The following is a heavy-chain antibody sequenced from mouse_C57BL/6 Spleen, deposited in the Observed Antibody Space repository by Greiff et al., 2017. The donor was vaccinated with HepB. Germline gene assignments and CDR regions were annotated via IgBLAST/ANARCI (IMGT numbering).Heavy chain of an antibody. Sequence: VQLQQPGAELVRPGTSVKLSCKASGYTFTSYWMHWVKQRPGQGLEWIGVIDPSDSYTNYNQKFKGKATLTVDTSSSTAYMQLSSLTSADSAVYYCTMMVTTGFAYWGQGTLVTVSA. CDR1: GYTFTSYW. CDR3: TMMVTTGFAY. CDR2: IDPSDSYT. V-gene: IGHV1-59*01. J-gene: IGHJ3*01. D-gene: IGHD2-3*01.